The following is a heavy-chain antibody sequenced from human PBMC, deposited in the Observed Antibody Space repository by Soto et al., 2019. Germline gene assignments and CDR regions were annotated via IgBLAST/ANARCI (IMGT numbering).Heavy chain of an antibody. Sequence: EVRLLESGGGLIQPGGSLRLSCAASGFTFSSYVMSWVRQAPGTGLEWVPGISGSGTNTYYADSVKGRFTISRDNSKNTLYLQMTSLRAEDTAEYYCAKDNSPYSGYNSFDYWGEGTLVTVSS. CDR3: AKDNSPYSGYNSFDY. CDR2: ISGSGTNT. V-gene: IGHV3-23*01. J-gene: IGHJ4*02. D-gene: IGHD5-12*01. CDR1: GFTFSSYV.